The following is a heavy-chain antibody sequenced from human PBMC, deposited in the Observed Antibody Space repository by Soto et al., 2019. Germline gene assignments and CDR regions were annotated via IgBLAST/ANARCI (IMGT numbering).Heavy chain of an antibody. CDR1: GFTCSTYP. CDR2: ISSNGGTT. V-gene: IGHV3-64*01. D-gene: IGHD2-15*01. Sequence: GGSLRLSCAASGFTCSTYPMHWVRQAPGKGLEYVSVISSNGGTTYYANSVKGRFTISRDNSKNTLYLQMGSLRPEDMAVYYCARIVVAAGSDYWGQGTLVTVSS. CDR3: ARIVVAAGSDY. J-gene: IGHJ4*02.